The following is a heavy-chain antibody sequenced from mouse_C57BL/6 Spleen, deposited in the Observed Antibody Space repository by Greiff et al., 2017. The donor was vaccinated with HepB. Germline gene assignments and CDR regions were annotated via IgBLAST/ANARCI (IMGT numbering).Heavy chain of an antibody. CDR1: GFNIKDDY. CDR3: TTGGSSYWYFDG. D-gene: IGHD1-1*01. CDR2: IDPENGYT. J-gene: IGHJ1*03. Sequence: EVQLQQSGAELVRPGASVKLSCTASGFNIKDDYMHWVKQRPEQGLEWIGWIDPENGYTEYASKFQGKATITADTSSNTAYLQLSSLTSEDSAVYCCTTGGSSYWYFDGWGTGTTVTVSS. V-gene: IGHV14-4*01.